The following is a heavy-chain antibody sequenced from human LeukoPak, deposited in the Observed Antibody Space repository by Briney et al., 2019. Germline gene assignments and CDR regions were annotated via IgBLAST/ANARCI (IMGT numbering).Heavy chain of an antibody. CDR1: GFTITTYA. CDR3: AKRLRDGYNSPIDY. CDR2: ISDNGDSI. D-gene: IGHD5-24*01. J-gene: IGHJ4*02. V-gene: IGHV3-23*01. Sequence: GGSLRLSCVASGFTITTYAMNWVRQAPGKGLEWVSGISDNGDSIYYADSVKDRFTISRDIPRNTLYLQMNSLRDDDTAVYYCAKRLRDGYNSPIDYWGQGILVTVSS.